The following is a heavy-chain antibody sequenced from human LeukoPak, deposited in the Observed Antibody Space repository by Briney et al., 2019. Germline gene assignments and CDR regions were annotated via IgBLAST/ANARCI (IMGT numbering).Heavy chain of an antibody. J-gene: IGHJ4*02. CDR2: IYSGGST. V-gene: IGHV3-53*01. CDR3: ASIFY. CDR1: GFTFSNAW. Sequence: GGSLRLSCAASGFTFSNAWMGWVRQAPGKGLEWVSVIYSGGSTYYADSVKGRFTISRDNSKNTLYLQMNSLRAEDTAVYYCASIFYWGQGTLVTVSS. D-gene: IGHD2-15*01.